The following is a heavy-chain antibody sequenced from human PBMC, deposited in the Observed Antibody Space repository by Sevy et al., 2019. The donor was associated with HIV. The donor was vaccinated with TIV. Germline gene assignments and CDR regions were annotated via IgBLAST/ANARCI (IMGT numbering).Heavy chain of an antibody. J-gene: IGHJ4*02. CDR2: INHSGST. CDR1: GGSFSGYY. D-gene: IGHD2-15*01. V-gene: IGHV4-34*01. CDR3: ARGEPGYCSGGSCYPYFDY. Sequence: SETLSLTCAVYGGSFSGYYWSWIRQPPGKGLEWIGEINHSGSTNYNPSLKSRVTISVDTSKNQFSLKLSSVTAAETAVYYCARGEPGYCSGGSCYPYFDYWGQGTLVTVSS.